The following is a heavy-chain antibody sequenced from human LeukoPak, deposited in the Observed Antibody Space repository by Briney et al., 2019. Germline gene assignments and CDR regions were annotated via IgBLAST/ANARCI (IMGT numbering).Heavy chain of an antibody. J-gene: IGHJ4*02. CDR2: IYHSGST. CDR1: GGSISSYY. Sequence: SETLSLTCTVSGGSISSYYWSWIRQPPGKGLEWIGYIYHSGSTKYNPSLKSRVTISVDASKNQFSLKLSSVTAADTAVYYCARGPIRVATNLENRAYFDYWGQGTLVTVSS. V-gene: IGHV4-59*01. D-gene: IGHD5-12*01. CDR3: ARGPIRVATNLENRAYFDY.